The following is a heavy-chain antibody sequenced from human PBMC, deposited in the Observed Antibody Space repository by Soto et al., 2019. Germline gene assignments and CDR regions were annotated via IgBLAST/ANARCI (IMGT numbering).Heavy chain of an antibody. CDR2: IYYSGST. CDR1: GGSISSSSYY. J-gene: IGHJ2*01. Sequence: QLQLQESGPGLVKPSETLSLTCTVSGGSISSSSYYWGWIRQPPGKGLEWIGSIYYSGSTYYNPSLKSRVTISVDTSKNQFSLKLSSVTAADTAVYYCASRLAAAGHFDLWGRGTLVTVSS. D-gene: IGHD6-13*01. V-gene: IGHV4-39*01. CDR3: ASRLAAAGHFDL.